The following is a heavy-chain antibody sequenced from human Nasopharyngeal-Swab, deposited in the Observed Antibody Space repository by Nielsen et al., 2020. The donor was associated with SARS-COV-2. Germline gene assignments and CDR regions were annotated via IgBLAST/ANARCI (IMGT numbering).Heavy chain of an antibody. Sequence: GGSLRLSCAASGFTFSSYGMHWVRQAPGKGLEWVAVIWYDGSNEYYADSVKGRFTISRDNSKNTLYLQMNSLRAEDTAVYYCARALPDTYCGGDCYYNWGQGTLVTVSS. CDR2: IWYDGSNE. CDR1: GFTFSSYG. CDR3: ARALPDTYCGGDCYYN. J-gene: IGHJ4*02. V-gene: IGHV3-33*01. D-gene: IGHD2-21*02.